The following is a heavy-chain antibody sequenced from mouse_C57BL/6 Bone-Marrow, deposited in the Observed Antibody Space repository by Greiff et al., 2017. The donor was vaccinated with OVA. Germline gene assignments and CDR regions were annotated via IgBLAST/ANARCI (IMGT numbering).Heavy chain of an antibody. CDR1: GYTFTSYW. Sequence: QVQLQQPGAELVKPGASVKMSCKASGYTFTSYWITWVKQRPGQGLEWIGDIYPGSGSTNYNEKFKSKATLTVDTSSSTAYMQLSSLTSEDSAVYYCARKRYSNKYDAMDYWGKGPSVTVSS. CDR3: ARKRYSNKYDAMDY. J-gene: IGHJ4*01. V-gene: IGHV1-55*01. D-gene: IGHD2-5*01. CDR2: IYPGSGST.